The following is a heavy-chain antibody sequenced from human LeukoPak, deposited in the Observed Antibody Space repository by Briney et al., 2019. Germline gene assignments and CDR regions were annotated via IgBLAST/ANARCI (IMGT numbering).Heavy chain of an antibody. CDR1: GFTFSDDA. CDR2: ISGSGGST. CDR3: AKETGYSGYDIGDY. V-gene: IGHV3-23*01. D-gene: IGHD5-12*01. J-gene: IGHJ4*02. Sequence: GGSLRLSCAASGFTFSDDAMSWVRQAPGKGLEWVSGISGSGGSTYYADSVKGRFTISRDNSKNTLYLQMNSLRAEDTAVYYCAKETGYSGYDIGDYWGQGTLVTVSS.